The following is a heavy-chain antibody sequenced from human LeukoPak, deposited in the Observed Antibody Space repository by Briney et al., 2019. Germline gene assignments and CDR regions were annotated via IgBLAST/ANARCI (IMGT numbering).Heavy chain of an antibody. CDR3: ARYGYYDSSGYHDAFDI. D-gene: IGHD3-22*01. V-gene: IGHV3-7*01. Sequence: GGSLRLSCAASGFTFSSYWMSWVRQAPGKGLEWVANIKQDGSEKYYVDSVKGRFTISRDNAKNSLYLQMNSLRAEDTAVYHCARYGYYDSSGYHDAFDIWGQGTMVTVSS. CDR2: IKQDGSEK. J-gene: IGHJ3*02. CDR1: GFTFSSYW.